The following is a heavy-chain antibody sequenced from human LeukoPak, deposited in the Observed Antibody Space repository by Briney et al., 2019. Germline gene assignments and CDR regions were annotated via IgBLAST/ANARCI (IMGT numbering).Heavy chain of an antibody. V-gene: IGHV4-4*07. CDR3: ARDHCSGGSCYFPMDV. D-gene: IGHD2-15*01. Sequence: SETLSLTCTVSGGSISSYYWSWIRQPAGKGLEWIGRIYTSGSTNYYPSLKSRVTMSVDTSKNQFSLKLSSVTAADTAVYYCARDHCSGGSCYFPMDVWGQGTTVTVSS. CDR2: IYTSGST. CDR1: GGSISSYY. J-gene: IGHJ6*02.